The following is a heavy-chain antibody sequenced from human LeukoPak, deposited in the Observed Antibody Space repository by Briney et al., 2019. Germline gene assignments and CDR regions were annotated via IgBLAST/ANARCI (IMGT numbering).Heavy chain of an antibody. J-gene: IGHJ6*03. D-gene: IGHD5-18*01. CDR3: ARDVKRFGGQLWRKDYYYMDV. V-gene: IGHV3-21*01. CDR1: GFTIITYN. Sequence: GGSLRLSCAASGFTIITYNMNWVRQAPGGGLEGVSSISSSSDYIYYVDSVKGRFTISRDNAKNSLYLQMHSLRAEDTAVYYCARDVKRFGGQLWRKDYYYMDVWGKGTTVTVSS. CDR2: ISSSSDYI.